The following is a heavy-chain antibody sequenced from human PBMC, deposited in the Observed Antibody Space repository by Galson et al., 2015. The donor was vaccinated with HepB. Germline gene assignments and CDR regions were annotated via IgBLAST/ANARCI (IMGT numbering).Heavy chain of an antibody. CDR3: AKNGLKDFWSGYHYYFDY. CDR1: GFTFDDYA. Sequence: SLRLSCAASGFTFDDYAMHWVRQVPGKGLEWVSGISWNSGSIGYADSVKGRFTISRDNAKKFLYLQMNSLRAEDTALYYCAKNGLKDFWSGYHYYFDYWGQGTVVTVSP. D-gene: IGHD3-3*01. V-gene: IGHV3-9*01. CDR2: ISWNSGSI. J-gene: IGHJ4*02.